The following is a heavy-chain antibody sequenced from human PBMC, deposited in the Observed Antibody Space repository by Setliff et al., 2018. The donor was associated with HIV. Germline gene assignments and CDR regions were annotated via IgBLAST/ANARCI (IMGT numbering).Heavy chain of an antibody. V-gene: IGHV4-59*11. CDR1: GGSISSHY. CDR3: ARSPSARLYFDY. J-gene: IGHJ4*02. Sequence: SETLSLTCTVSGGSISSHYWNWIRQPPGKGLEWIGYIYYSGSTNYNPSLKSRVTISVDTSKNQFSLELTSVTAADTAVYFCARSPSARLYFDYWGQGTLVTVSS. CDR2: IYYSGST.